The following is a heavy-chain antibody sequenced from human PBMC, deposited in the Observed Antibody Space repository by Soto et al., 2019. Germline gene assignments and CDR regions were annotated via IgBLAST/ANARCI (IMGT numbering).Heavy chain of an antibody. CDR3: ARDRLRYNWNDFPYYYYGMDV. J-gene: IGHJ6*02. Sequence: QVQLVESGGGVVQPGRSLRLSCAASGFTFSSYAMHWVRQAPGKGLEWVAVISYDGSNKYYADSVKGRCSISRDNSKNTLYLQMNRLRSEDTAVYYCARDRLRYNWNDFPYYYYGMDVWGQGTTVTVSS. CDR1: GFTFSSYA. V-gene: IGHV3-30-3*01. CDR2: ISYDGSNK. D-gene: IGHD1-1*01.